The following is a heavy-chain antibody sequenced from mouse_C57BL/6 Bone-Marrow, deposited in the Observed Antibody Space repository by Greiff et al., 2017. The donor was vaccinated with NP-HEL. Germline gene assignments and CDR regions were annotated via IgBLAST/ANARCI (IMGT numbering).Heavy chain of an antibody. D-gene: IGHD2-5*01. CDR1: GFSLTSYG. V-gene: IGHV2-2*01. Sequence: QVQLKESGPGLVQPSQSLSITCTVSGFSLTSYGVHWVRQSPGKGLEWLGVIWSGGSTDYNAAFISRLSISKDNSKSQVFFKMNSLQADDTAIYYCARNAYYSNYGFAYWGQGTLVTVSA. CDR3: ARNAYYSNYGFAY. J-gene: IGHJ3*01. CDR2: IWSGGST.